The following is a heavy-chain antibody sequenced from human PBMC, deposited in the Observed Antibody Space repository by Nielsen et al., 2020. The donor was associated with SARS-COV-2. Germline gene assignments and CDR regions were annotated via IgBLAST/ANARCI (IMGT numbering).Heavy chain of an antibody. CDR2: ISTSGVT. CDR1: GFTFSAYG. D-gene: IGHD2-15*01. CDR3: GRGGGGHFDY. J-gene: IGHJ4*02. Sequence: GVLKISCTASGFTFSAYGMHWVRRVTGKGLEWLSGISTSGVTNYPDSVKGRFTISRENAKSSFYLQMNSLRDEDTAVYYCGRGGGGHFDYWGQGTLVTVSS. V-gene: IGHV3-13*04.